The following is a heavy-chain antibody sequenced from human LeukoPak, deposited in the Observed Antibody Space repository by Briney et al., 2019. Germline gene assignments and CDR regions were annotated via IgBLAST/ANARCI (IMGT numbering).Heavy chain of an antibody. CDR3: ARYDVWGSYRAFDY. D-gene: IGHD3-16*02. J-gene: IGHJ4*02. CDR2: IYTSGST. V-gene: IGHV4-61*02. CDR1: GGSISCGSYY. Sequence: SETLSLTCTVSGGSISCGSYYWSWIRQPAGKGLEWIGRIYTSGSTNYNPSLKSRVTISVDTSKNQFSLKLSSVTAADTAVYYCARYDVWGSYRAFDYWGQGTLVTVSS.